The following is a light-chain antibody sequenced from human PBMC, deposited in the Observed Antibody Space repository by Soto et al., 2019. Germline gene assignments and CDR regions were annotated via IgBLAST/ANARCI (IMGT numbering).Light chain of an antibody. CDR2: DVS. CDR1: SSEFGGYNY. Sequence: QSLLTQPAPLSGSPGQSITISCTGTSSEFGGYNYVSWYQQDPGKAPKLIIYDVSNRPSWVSHRFSGSKSGNTASLTISGLQAEDESNYYCASYTSSISRYVFGGGTKVTVL. J-gene: IGLJ3*02. CDR3: ASYTSSISRYV. V-gene: IGLV2-14*03.